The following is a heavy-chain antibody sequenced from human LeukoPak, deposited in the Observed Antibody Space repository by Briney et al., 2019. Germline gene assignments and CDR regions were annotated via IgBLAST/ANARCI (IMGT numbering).Heavy chain of an antibody. CDR1: GFTFSSYS. J-gene: IGHJ4*02. Sequence: AGGSLRLSCAASGFTFSSYSMNWVRQAPGKGLEWVSSISSSSSYIYYADSVKGRFTISRDNAKNSLYLQMNSLRAEDTAVYYCARDTPQLYSSGWYHIGSIRPYYFDYWGQGTLVTVSS. CDR3: ARDTPQLYSSGWYHIGSIRPYYFDY. D-gene: IGHD6-19*01. CDR2: ISSSSSYI. V-gene: IGHV3-21*01.